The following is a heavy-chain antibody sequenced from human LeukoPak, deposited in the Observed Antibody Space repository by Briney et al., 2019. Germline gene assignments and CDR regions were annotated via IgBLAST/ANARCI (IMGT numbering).Heavy chain of an antibody. CDR1: GGSISSYY. D-gene: IGHD2-2*01. CDR2: IYYSGST. J-gene: IGHJ4*02. Sequence: SETLSLTCTVSGGSISSYYWSWIRQPPGRGLEWIGYIYYSGSTSYNPSLKSRVTISVDTSKNQFSLKVSSVTAADTAVYFCARSPFYCSTTSCSPLYFDYWGQGTLVTVSS. CDR3: ARSPFYCSTTSCSPLYFDY. V-gene: IGHV4-59*01.